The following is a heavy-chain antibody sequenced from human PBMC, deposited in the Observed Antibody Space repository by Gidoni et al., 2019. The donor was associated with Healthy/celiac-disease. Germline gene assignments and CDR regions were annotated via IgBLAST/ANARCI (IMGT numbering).Heavy chain of an antibody. V-gene: IGHV3-48*02. CDR2: ISSSSSTI. CDR1: GFTFSSYS. Sequence: EVQLVESGGGWVQPGGSLSLSCAASGFTFSSYSMNWVRKAPGKGLEWVSYISSSSSTIYYADSVKGRFTISRDNAKNSLYLQMNSLRDEDTAVYYCARAHDFWSGYYMLPYYYYYGMDVWGQGTTVTVSS. J-gene: IGHJ6*02. CDR3: ARAHDFWSGYYMLPYYYYYGMDV. D-gene: IGHD3-3*01.